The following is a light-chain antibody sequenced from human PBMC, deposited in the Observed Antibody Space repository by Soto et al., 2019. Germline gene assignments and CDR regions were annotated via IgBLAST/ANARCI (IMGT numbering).Light chain of an antibody. CDR3: HRRSDWHT. J-gene: IGKJ4*01. CDR2: DAS. CDR1: QSVSSY. Sequence: EIVLTQSPATLSLSPGERATLSCRASQSVSSYLAWYQQKPGQAPRLLIYDASNRATGIPARFSGSGSGTDFTLTISSLEPEDFAVYYCHRRSDWHTFGGGTRVEIK. V-gene: IGKV3-11*01.